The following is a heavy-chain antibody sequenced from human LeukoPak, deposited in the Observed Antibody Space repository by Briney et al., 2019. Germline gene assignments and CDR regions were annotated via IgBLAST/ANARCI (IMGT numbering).Heavy chain of an antibody. D-gene: IGHD3-16*02. CDR3: ALSYVWGSYRYDWFDP. Sequence: ASVKVSCKASGGTFSSYAISWVRQAPGQGLEWMGGIIPIFGTANYAQKFQGRVTITADKSTSTAYMELSSLRSEDTAVYYCALSYVWGSYRYDWFDPWGQGTLVTVSS. J-gene: IGHJ5*02. V-gene: IGHV1-69*06. CDR1: GGTFSSYA. CDR2: IIPIFGTA.